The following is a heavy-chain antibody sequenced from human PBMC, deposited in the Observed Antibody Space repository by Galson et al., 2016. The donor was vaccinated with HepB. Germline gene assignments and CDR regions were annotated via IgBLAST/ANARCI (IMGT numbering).Heavy chain of an antibody. J-gene: IGHJ4*02. D-gene: IGHD6-19*01. V-gene: IGHV5-51*03. CDR2: IFPGDSDT. CDR1: GYNFINYW. Sequence: QSGAEVKKPGESLRISCKASGYNFINYWFGWVRQMPGKGLEWMGIIFPGDSDTRYSPSLQGQVTFSVDKSINTAYLQWSSLKASDSGIYYCAKGHSSGYDYVDSWGQGTRVTVYS. CDR3: AKGHSSGYDYVDS.